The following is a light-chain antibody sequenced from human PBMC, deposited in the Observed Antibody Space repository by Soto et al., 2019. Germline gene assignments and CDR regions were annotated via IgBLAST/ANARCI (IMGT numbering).Light chain of an antibody. CDR3: SSYTGGSTYV. V-gene: IGLV2-14*01. Sequence: QSALTQAASVSGSPGQSITISCTGTSSDIGGYKYVSWYQQHPGKAPKLMIYDVSNRPSGVSNRFSGSKSGNTATLTISGLPGEDEAEYYCSSYTGGSTYVFGTGTKVTVL. CDR2: DVS. CDR1: SSDIGGYKY. J-gene: IGLJ1*01.